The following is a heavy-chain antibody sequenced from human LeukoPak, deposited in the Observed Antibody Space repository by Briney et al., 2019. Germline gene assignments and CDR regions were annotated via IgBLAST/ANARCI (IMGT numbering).Heavy chain of an antibody. V-gene: IGHV3-48*01. CDR1: GFTFNNYS. CDR3: AKDSPLRGYSYGMDV. D-gene: IGHD2-15*01. J-gene: IGHJ6*02. CDR2: ISSTSSVI. Sequence: GGSLRLSCAASGFTFNNYSMNWVRQAPGKGLEWVSYISSTSSVIYYADSVKGRFTISRDNAINSLYLQMNSLRAEDTAVCYCAKDSPLRGYSYGMDVWGQGTTVTVSS.